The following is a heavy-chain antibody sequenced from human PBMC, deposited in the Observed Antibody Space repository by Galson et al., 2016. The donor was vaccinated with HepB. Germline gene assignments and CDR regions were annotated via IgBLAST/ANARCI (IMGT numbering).Heavy chain of an antibody. CDR2: INAGNGDT. Sequence: SVKVSCKASGFTFTKYAIHWVRQAPGQRLEWLGWINAGNGDTKYSQKFQGRVTITRDTSASTAYMELSSLRSEDTAVYYCARAGTVTNDYWGQGTLVTVPS. V-gene: IGHV1-3*01. CDR3: ARAGTVTNDY. D-gene: IGHD4-17*01. CDR1: GFTFTKYA. J-gene: IGHJ4*02.